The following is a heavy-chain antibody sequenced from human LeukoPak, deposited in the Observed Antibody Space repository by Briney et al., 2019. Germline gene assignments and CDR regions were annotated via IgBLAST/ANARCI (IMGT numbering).Heavy chain of an antibody. D-gene: IGHD1-26*01. CDR2: ISSSSSYI. J-gene: IGHJ6*03. CDR1: GFTFSNAW. V-gene: IGHV3-21*01. Sequence: PGGSLRLSCAASGFTFSNAWMSWVRQAPGKGLEWVSSISSSSSYIYYADSVKGRFTISRDNAKNSLYLQMNSLRAEDTAVYYCARVIVFRGYMDVWGKGTTVTVSS. CDR3: ARVIVFRGYMDV.